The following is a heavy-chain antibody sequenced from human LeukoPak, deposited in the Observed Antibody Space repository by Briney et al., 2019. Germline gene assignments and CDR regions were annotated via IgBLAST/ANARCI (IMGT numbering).Heavy chain of an antibody. D-gene: IGHD3-22*01. J-gene: IGHJ3*02. CDR3: ARARGRYYYDSSGYPEDI. CDR1: GGSISSGDYY. CDR2: IYYSGST. V-gene: IGHV4-30-4*08. Sequence: SETLSLTCTVSGGSISSGDYYWSWIRQPPGKGLEWIGYIYYSGSTYYNPSLKSRVTISVDTSKNQFSLKLSSVTAADTAVYYCARARGRYYYDSSGYPEDIWGQGTMVTVSS.